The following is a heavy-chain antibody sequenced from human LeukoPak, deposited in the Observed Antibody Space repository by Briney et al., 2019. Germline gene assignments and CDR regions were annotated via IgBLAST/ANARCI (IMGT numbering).Heavy chain of an antibody. V-gene: IGHV1-24*01. CDR2: FDPEDGET. Sequence: ASVKVSCKVSGYTLTELSMHWVRQAPGKGLEWMGRFDPEDGETIYAQKFQGRVTMTADTSTDTVYMELSSLRSEDTAVYYCAEVGGGYDLWGQGTLVTVSS. CDR3: AEVGGGYDL. J-gene: IGHJ5*02. D-gene: IGHD3-16*01. CDR1: GYTLTELS.